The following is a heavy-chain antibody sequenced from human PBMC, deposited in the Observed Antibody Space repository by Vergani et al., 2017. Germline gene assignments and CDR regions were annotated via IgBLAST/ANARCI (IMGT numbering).Heavy chain of an antibody. J-gene: IGHJ5*01. Sequence: EVQLVESGGGLVQPGGSLRLSCAASGFTFSSYWMSWVRQAPGKGLEWVARIDEYGNRATYGDFETGRFTISRDNAKNTVFLQMNNLRADGAGVYYCVRAEYCAGIACEARCDSWGQGALVTVSS. CDR2: IDEYGNRA. CDR1: GFTFSSYW. V-gene: IGHV3-74*02. CDR3: VRAEYCAGIACEARCDS. D-gene: IGHD2/OR15-2a*01.